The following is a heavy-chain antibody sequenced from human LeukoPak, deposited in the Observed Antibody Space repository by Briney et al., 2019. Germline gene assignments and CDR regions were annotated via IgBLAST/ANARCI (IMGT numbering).Heavy chain of an antibody. Sequence: ASVKVSCKASGYTFTSYYMHWVRQAPGQGLERMGIVNPSGGSTSYAQKFQGRVTMARDTSTSTVYMELSSLRSEDTAVYYCARDLFGSGTHIWGQGTLVTVSS. J-gene: IGHJ4*02. CDR2: VNPSGGST. CDR1: GYTFTSYY. D-gene: IGHD3-10*01. CDR3: ARDLFGSGTHI. V-gene: IGHV1-46*01.